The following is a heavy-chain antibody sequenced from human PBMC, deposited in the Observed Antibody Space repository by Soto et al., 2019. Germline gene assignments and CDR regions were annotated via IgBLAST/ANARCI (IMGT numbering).Heavy chain of an antibody. CDR3: ARDFGRSYGSGSYYRGYYYGMDV. CDR2: ISYDGSNK. J-gene: IGHJ6*02. Sequence: GGSLRLSCAASGFTFSSYAMHWVRQAPGKGLEWVAVISYDGSNKYYADSVKGRFTISRDNSKNTLYLQMNSLRAEDTAVYYCARDFGRSYGSGSYYRGYYYGMDVWGQGTTVTVSS. V-gene: IGHV3-30-3*01. CDR1: GFTFSSYA. D-gene: IGHD3-10*01.